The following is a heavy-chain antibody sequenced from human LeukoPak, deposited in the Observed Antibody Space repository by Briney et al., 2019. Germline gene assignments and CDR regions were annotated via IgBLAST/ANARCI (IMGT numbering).Heavy chain of an antibody. CDR2: LKQDGSEK. J-gene: IGHJ4*02. V-gene: IGHV3-7*01. CDR1: GFTFSSYW. D-gene: IGHD2-15*01. CDR3: ARDSPFGCN. Sequence: GGSLRLSCAASGFTFSSYWMSWVRQAPGKGLEWVANLKQDGSEKNYVDSVKGRFTISRDNAKNSLYLQMNNLRAEDAAVYYCARDSPFGCNWGQGTLVTVSS.